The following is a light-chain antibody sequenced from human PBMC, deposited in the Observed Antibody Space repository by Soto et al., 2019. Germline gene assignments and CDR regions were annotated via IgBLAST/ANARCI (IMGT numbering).Light chain of an antibody. CDR2: DAS. CDR1: QSISSW. J-gene: IGKJ1*01. V-gene: IGKV1-5*01. Sequence: DIQMTQSPSTLSASVGDRVTITCRASQSISSWLAWYQQKPGKAPKLLIYDASSLESEVPSRFSGSGSGTEFTLTISSLQPDDFATYYCKQYNSDPWTFCQGTKVDIK. CDR3: KQYNSDPWT.